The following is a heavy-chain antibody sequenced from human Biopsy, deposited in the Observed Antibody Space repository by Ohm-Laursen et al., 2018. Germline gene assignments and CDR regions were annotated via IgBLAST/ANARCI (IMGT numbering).Heavy chain of an antibody. CDR2: INPNNGGT. CDR3: ARLAYSEYRRDPLDV. V-gene: IGHV1-2*02. D-gene: IGHD5-18*01. J-gene: IGHJ3*01. Sequence: ASVKVSCKAPGYNFNAYYMQWVRQAPGQGLEWMGWINPNNGGTNYAHKFQGRVTMTRDTSISTAYMHLSGLTSDDTAVYYCARLAYSEYRRDPLDVWGQGTMVTVSS. CDR1: GYNFNAYY.